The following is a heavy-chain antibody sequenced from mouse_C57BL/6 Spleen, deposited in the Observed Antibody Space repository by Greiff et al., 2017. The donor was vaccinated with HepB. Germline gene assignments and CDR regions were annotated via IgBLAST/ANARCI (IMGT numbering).Heavy chain of an antibody. CDR2: IHPNSGST. CDR1: GYTFTSYW. CDR3: ARSRDLLLLEGFAY. V-gene: IGHV1-64*01. J-gene: IGHJ3*01. D-gene: IGHD1-1*01. Sequence: QVQLQQSGAELVKPGASVKLSCKASGYTFTSYWMHWVKQRPGQGLEWIGMIHPNSGSTNYNEKFKSKATLTVDKSSSTAYMQLSSLTSEDSAVYYCARSRDLLLLEGFAYWGQGTLVTVSA.